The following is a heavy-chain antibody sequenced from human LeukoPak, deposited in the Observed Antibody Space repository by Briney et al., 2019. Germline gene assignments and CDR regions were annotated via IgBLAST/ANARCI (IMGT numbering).Heavy chain of an antibody. J-gene: IGHJ3*02. V-gene: IGHV4-34*01. Sequence: SETLSLTCAVYGGSFSGYYWSWIRQPPGKGLEWIGEINHSGRTNYNPSLKSRVTISVDTSKNQFSLKLSSVTAADTAVYYCARRYDGDGFDIWGQGTMVTVSS. D-gene: IGHD3-3*01. CDR2: INHSGRT. CDR1: GGSFSGYY. CDR3: ARRYDGDGFDI.